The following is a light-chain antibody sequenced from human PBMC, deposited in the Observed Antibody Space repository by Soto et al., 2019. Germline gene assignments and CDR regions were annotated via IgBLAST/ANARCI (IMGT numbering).Light chain of an antibody. CDR1: SSNIGTGYD. CDR2: GHS. Sequence: QSVLTQPPSVSGAPGQRVTISCTGSSSNIGTGYDVQWYQQLPGAAPKLLIYGHSNRPSGVPDRFSASTSGTSASLAITGLQAEDEADYYCQSYDGSWVFGTGTKLTVL. J-gene: IGLJ1*01. V-gene: IGLV1-40*01. CDR3: QSYDGSWV.